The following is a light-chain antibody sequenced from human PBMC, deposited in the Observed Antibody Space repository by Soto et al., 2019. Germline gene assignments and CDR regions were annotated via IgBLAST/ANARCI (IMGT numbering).Light chain of an antibody. CDR3: QQYENWPQLT. Sequence: EIVLTQSPGTLSLSPGERATLSCRASQTVSSVHLAWYQQRRGQAPRLFIYGASSRAPGIPARFSGSGSGTEFTLTISSLQSEDIAVYYCQQYENWPQLTFGGGTKVDIK. J-gene: IGKJ4*01. CDR1: QTVSSVH. V-gene: IGKV3-15*01. CDR2: GAS.